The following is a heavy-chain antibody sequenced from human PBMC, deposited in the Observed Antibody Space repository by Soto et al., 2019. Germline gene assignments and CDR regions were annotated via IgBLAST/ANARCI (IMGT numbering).Heavy chain of an antibody. Sequence: EVQLVESGGGLVKPGGSLRLSCAASGFTFSSYSMNWVRQAPGKGLEWVSSISSSSSYIYYADSVKCRFTISRDNAKNSLYLQMNSLRAEDTAVYYCARDGSTMVRGVIIDYWGQGTLVTVSS. CDR1: GFTFSSYS. V-gene: IGHV3-21*01. D-gene: IGHD3-10*01. CDR3: ARDGSTMVRGVIIDY. J-gene: IGHJ4*02. CDR2: ISSSSSYI.